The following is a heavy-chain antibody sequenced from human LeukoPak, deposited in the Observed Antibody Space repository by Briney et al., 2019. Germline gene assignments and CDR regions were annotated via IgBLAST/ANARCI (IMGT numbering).Heavy chain of an antibody. CDR2: ISAYNGNT. CDR1: GGTFSSYA. J-gene: IGHJ4*02. CDR3: AREDRDYYDSSGYYVELFDY. Sequence: ASVKVSCKASGGTFSSYAISWVRQAPGQGLEWMGWISAYNGNTNYAQKLQGRVTMTTDTSTSTAYMELRSLRSDDTAVYYCAREDRDYYDSSGYYVELFDYWGQGTLVTVSS. D-gene: IGHD3-22*01. V-gene: IGHV1-18*01.